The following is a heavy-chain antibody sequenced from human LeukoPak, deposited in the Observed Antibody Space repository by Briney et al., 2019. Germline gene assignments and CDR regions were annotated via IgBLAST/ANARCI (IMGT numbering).Heavy chain of an antibody. CDR1: GFTFSSYA. D-gene: IGHD6-19*01. Sequence: PGESLRLSCSASGFTFSSYALHWVRQAPGKGLESVSAISSNGGSTSYADLVKGRFTISRDNSKNTLYLQMSSLRAEDTAVYYCVKDWGRGWYRFDCWGQGTLVTVSS. CDR3: VKDWGRGWYRFDC. V-gene: IGHV3-64D*09. CDR2: ISSNGGST. J-gene: IGHJ4*02.